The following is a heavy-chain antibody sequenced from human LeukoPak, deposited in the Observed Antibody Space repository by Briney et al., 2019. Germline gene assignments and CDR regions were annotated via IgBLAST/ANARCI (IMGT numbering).Heavy chain of an antibody. J-gene: IGHJ4*02. Sequence: GGSLRLSCAASGFTFNSHWMSWVRQAPGKGLEWVAHINQDGSTKYYVDSVKGRFTISRDNAENSLYLQMNSLRAEDTAVYYCAREDDWNYEDYWGQGTLVTVSS. CDR3: AREDDWNYEDY. V-gene: IGHV3-7*01. D-gene: IGHD1-7*01. CDR1: GFTFNSHW. CDR2: INQDGSTK.